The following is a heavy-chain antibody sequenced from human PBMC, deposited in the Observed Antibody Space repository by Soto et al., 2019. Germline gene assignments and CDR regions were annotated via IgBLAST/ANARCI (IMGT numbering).Heavy chain of an antibody. J-gene: IGHJ4*02. CDR2: MNPNSGNT. CDR1: GYTFTSYD. V-gene: IGHV1-8*01. Sequence: GASVKVSCKASGYTFTSYDINWVRQATGQGLEWMGWMNPNSGNTGYAQKFQGRVTMTRNTSISTAYMELRSLRSDDTAVYYCARDLRDSSYFDYWGQGTLVTVS. D-gene: IGHD3-22*01. CDR3: ARDLRDSSYFDY.